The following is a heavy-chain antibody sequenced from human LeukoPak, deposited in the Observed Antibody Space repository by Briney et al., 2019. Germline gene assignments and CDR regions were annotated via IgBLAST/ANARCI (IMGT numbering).Heavy chain of an antibody. J-gene: IGHJ4*02. CDR1: GGSISSYY. CDR3: AREGLYGDYVWSLDY. V-gene: IGHV4-59*01. Sequence: PSETLSLTCTVSGGSISSYYWSWIRQPPGKGLEWIGSIYYTGSTKHNPSLKSRVTISVDTSKNQFSLKLSSVTAADTAVYYCAREGLYGDYVWSLDYWGQGTLVTVSS. D-gene: IGHD4-17*01. CDR2: IYYTGST.